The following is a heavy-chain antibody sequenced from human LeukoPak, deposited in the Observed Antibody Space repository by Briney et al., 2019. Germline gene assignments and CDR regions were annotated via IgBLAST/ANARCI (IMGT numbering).Heavy chain of an antibody. Sequence: HVGGSLRLSCAASGFTFSSYAMHWVRQAPGKGLEWVAVISYDGSNKYYADSVKGRFTISRDNSKNTLYLQMNSLRAEDTAVYYCARVGGPSYSSSWYWFDPWGQGTLVTVSS. CDR1: GFTFSSYA. J-gene: IGHJ5*02. CDR3: ARVGGPSYSSSWYWFDP. V-gene: IGHV3-30*04. CDR2: ISYDGSNK. D-gene: IGHD6-13*01.